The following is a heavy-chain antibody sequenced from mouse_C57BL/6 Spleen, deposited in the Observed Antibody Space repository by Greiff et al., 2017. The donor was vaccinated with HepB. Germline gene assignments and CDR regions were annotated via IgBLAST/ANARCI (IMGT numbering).Heavy chain of an antibody. CDR2: INPNNGGT. V-gene: IGHV1-18*01. J-gene: IGHJ1*03. Sequence: EVQLQQSGPELVKPGASVKIPCKASGYTFTDYNMDWVKQSHGKSLEWIGDINPNNGGTIYNQKFKGKATLTVDKSSSTAYMELRSLTSEDTAVYYCARGYDGYYVPRGWYFDVWGTGTTVTVSS. D-gene: IGHD2-3*01. CDR1: GYTFTDYN. CDR3: ARGYDGYYVPRGWYFDV.